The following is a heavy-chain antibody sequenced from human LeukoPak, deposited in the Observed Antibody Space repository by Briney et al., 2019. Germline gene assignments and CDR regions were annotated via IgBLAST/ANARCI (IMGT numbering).Heavy chain of an antibody. CDR3: AKQGPIVATYFDY. D-gene: IGHD5-12*01. CDR1: GFSFNNYA. Sequence: GGSLRLSCSASGFSFNNYAMSWVRQAPGKGLEWVSAISGSGGSTYYADSVKGRFTISRDNSKNTLYLQMNSLRAEDTAVYYCAKQGPIVATYFDYWGQGTLVTVSS. J-gene: IGHJ4*02. CDR2: ISGSGGST. V-gene: IGHV3-23*01.